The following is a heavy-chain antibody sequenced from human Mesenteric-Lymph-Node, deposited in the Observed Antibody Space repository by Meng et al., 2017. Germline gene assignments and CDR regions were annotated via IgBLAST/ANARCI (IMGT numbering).Heavy chain of an antibody. CDR3: AAGRDGYQPYGDWFDP. D-gene: IGHD5-24*01. CDR1: GFTFSSYS. CDR2: ISSSSSYI. V-gene: IGHV3-21*01. Sequence: GESLKISCAASGFTFSSYSMNWVRQAPGKGLEWVSSISSSSSYIYYADSVKGRFTISRDNAKNSLYLQMNSLRAEDTAVYYCAAGRDGYQPYGDWFDPWGQGTLVTVSS. J-gene: IGHJ5*02.